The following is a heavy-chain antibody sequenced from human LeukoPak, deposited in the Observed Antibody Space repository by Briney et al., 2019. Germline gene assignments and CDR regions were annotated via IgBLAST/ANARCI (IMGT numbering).Heavy chain of an antibody. V-gene: IGHV4-61*02. Sequence: PSETLSLTCTVSGGSVTSGNYYWNWIRQPAGKGLEWIGRIYTNGGASYNPSLKSRFTISIDASKNQFSLKLSSVTAADTAVYYCARILRTPNYYDSSGYAFDIWGQGTMVTVSS. CDR1: GGSVTSGNYY. CDR2: IYTNGGA. CDR3: ARILRTPNYYDSSGYAFDI. J-gene: IGHJ3*02. D-gene: IGHD3-22*01.